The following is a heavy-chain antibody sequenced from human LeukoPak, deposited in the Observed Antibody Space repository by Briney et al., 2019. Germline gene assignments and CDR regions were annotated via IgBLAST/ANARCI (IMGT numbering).Heavy chain of an antibody. Sequence: AGGSLRLSCEGSGFTFSNYWMGWVRQAPGKGLQRVANIKTDGSEKYYVDSVKGRFTISRDNAKNSLYLQMNSLRAEDTAVYYCATYSSLNRREFQYWGRGTLLTVSS. J-gene: IGHJ1*01. CDR1: GFTFSNYW. CDR3: ATYSSLNRREFQY. V-gene: IGHV3-7*01. D-gene: IGHD3-22*01. CDR2: IKTDGSEK.